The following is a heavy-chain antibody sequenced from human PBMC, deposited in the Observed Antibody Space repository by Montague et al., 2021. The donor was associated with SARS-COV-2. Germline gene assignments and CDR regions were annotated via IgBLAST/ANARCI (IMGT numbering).Heavy chain of an antibody. CDR3: ARLYIQKTLVGASRRRWFDP. J-gene: IGHJ5*02. D-gene: IGHD1-26*01. CDR1: GDSMSGSNSY. V-gene: IGHV4-39*01. Sequence: SETLSLTCSVSGDSMSGSNSYWGWIRQPPGKGLESIGSISYTGSTSYNASLKSRVTISVDTSKNEFSLRLSSVTASDTAVYYCARLYIQKTLVGASRRRWFDPWGQRTLVTVSS. CDR2: ISYTGST.